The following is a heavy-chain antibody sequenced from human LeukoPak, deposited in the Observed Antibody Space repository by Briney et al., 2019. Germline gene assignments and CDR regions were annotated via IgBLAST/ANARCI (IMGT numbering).Heavy chain of an antibody. Sequence: GGSLRLSCAASGFTFSSYSMNWVRQAPGKGLEWVSSISSSSSYIYYADSVKGRFTISRDNAKNSLYLQMNSLRAEDTAVYYCASYDSCGYDAFDIWGQGTMVTVSS. CDR2: ISSSSSYI. J-gene: IGHJ3*02. CDR3: ASYDSCGYDAFDI. CDR1: GFTFSSYS. V-gene: IGHV3-21*01. D-gene: IGHD3-22*01.